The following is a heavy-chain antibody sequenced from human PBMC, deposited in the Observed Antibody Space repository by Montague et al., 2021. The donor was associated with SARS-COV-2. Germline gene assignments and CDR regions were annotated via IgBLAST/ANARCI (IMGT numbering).Heavy chain of an antibody. D-gene: IGHD2-15*01. V-gene: IGHV4-38-2*02. CDR2: IYHSGST. CDR1: GYSISSGYY. CDR3: ARERRYCSGGSCYSGWFDP. Sequence: SKTLSLTCTVSGYSISSGYYWGWIRQPPGKGLEWIGSIYHSGSTYYNPPLKSRVTISVDTSKNQFSLKLSSVTAADTAVYYCARERRYCSGGSCYSGWFDPWGQGTLVTVSS. J-gene: IGHJ5*02.